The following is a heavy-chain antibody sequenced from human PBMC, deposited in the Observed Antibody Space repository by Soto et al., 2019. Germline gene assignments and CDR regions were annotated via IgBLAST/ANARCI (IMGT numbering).Heavy chain of an antibody. V-gene: IGHV3-7*01. Sequence: EVHLVESGGGLVQPGGSLTLSCAASGFTFSISWMNWVRQAPGKGLEWGANIKGDGSEKYYVDSVKGRFTISRDNAKNSLYLQMNSLRAEDTAVYYCAAGFPPDFWGQGTLVTVSS. J-gene: IGHJ4*02. CDR3: AAGFPPDF. CDR1: GFTFSISW. D-gene: IGHD2-21*01. CDR2: IKGDGSEK.